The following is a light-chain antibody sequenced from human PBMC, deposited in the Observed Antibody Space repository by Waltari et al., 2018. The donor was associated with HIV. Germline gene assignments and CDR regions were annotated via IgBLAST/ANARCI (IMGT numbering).Light chain of an antibody. J-gene: IGLJ3*02. V-gene: IGLV2-18*01. CDR2: EIN. CDR1: SSDLGTYNR. Sequence: QSALTQPPSVSGSPGQSVTISCTGTSSDLGTYNRVSWYQQPPGTAPKLIIYEINNRPSGVPDRFSGSKSGNTASLTISGLQAEDEADYYCTLFTSSSTYVMFGGGTKLTVL. CDR3: TLFTSSSTYVM.